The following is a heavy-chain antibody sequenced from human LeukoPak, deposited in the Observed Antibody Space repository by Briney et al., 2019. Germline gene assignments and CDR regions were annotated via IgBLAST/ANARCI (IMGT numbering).Heavy chain of an antibody. CDR3: ARDLERCSSTSCYFYY. J-gene: IGHJ4*02. Sequence: GGYLRLSCAASGFTFSSYSMNWVRQAPGKGLEWVSSISSSSYIYYADSVKGRFTISRDNAKNSVYLQMNSLRAEDTAVYYCARDLERCSSTSCYFYYWGQGTLVTVSS. D-gene: IGHD2-2*01. V-gene: IGHV3-21*01. CDR2: ISSSSYI. CDR1: GFTFSSYS.